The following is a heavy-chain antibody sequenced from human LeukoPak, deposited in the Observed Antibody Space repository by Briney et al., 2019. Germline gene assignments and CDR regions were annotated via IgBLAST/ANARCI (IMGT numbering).Heavy chain of an antibody. J-gene: IGHJ6*02. CDR1: GFTLDDYA. CDR3: AKEATTVTTWGYYYYGMDV. Sequence: SGGSLRLSCAASGFTLDDYAMHWVRQAPGKGLEWVSGISWNSGSIGYADSVKGRFTISRDNAKNSLYLQMNSLRAEDTALYYCAKEATTVTTWGYYYYGMDVWGQGTTVTVSS. D-gene: IGHD4-17*01. CDR2: ISWNSGSI. V-gene: IGHV3-9*01.